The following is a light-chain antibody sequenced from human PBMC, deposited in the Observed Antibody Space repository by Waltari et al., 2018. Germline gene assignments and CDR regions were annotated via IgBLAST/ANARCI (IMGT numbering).Light chain of an antibody. Sequence: DIQMTQSPSSLSASVGDRVTITFRARQGISNYLAWFQQKPGKAPKSLIYAASSLQCEVPSKSRGSGTGTDLTLTISSLQPEDVATYYCQQYYSYPPTYTFGQGTKLEIK. CDR3: QQYYSYPPTYT. CDR2: AAS. CDR1: QGISNY. J-gene: IGKJ2*01. V-gene: IGKV1-16*02.